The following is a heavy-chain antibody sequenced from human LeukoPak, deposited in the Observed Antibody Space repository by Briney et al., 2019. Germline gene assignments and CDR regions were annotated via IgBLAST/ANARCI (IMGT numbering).Heavy chain of an antibody. Sequence: SETLSLTCTVSGGSISSSSYYWGWIRQPPGKGLEWIGSIYYSGSTYYNPSLKSRVTISVDASKNQFSLKLSSVTAADTAVYYCARSEIVWRTFDYWGQGTLVTVSS. CDR3: ARSEIVWRTFDY. CDR2: IYYSGST. CDR1: GGSISSSSYY. J-gene: IGHJ4*02. D-gene: IGHD2-8*01. V-gene: IGHV4-39*07.